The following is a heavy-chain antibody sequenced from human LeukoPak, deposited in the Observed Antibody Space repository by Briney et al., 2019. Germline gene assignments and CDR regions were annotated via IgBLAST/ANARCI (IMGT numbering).Heavy chain of an antibody. Sequence: SETLSLTCAVSGGSISSGGYSWSWIRQPPGKGLEWIGYIYFSGNTKYNPSLENRVTISVDRSKSQFYLTLRSVTAADTAVYFCARDLNHGFNYYYYGLEVWGQGTTVTVSS. CDR3: ARDLNHGFNYYYYGLEV. D-gene: IGHD3-9*01. CDR2: IYFSGNT. J-gene: IGHJ6*02. V-gene: IGHV4-61*08. CDR1: GGSISSGGYS.